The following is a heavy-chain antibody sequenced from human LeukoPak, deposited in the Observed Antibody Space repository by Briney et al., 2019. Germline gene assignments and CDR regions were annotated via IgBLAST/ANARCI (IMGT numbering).Heavy chain of an antibody. CDR1: GISITTYY. CDR3: ARATYEDFDS. J-gene: IGHJ4*02. D-gene: IGHD3-22*01. V-gene: IGHV4-4*07. CDR2: IYTSGST. Sequence: PSETLSLTCTVSGISITTYYWSWIRQPAGKGLEWVGRIYTSGSTNYNPSLKSRVTISVDTSKSQFSLKLSSVIAADTAVYYCARATYEDFDSWGQGTLVTVSS.